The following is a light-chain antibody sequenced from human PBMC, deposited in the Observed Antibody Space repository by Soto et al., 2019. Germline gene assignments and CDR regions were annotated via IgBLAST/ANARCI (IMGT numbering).Light chain of an antibody. Sequence: QSVLTQPPSASGTPGQRVTISCSGSSSNIGSNTVNWYQQLPGTAPKILIDSNNQRPSGVPDRFSASKSGTSAALPISGLHYAIEAAYYCAAWDDSMTGYVFGTGTKLTVL. CDR2: SNN. CDR3: AAWDDSMTGYV. J-gene: IGLJ1*01. V-gene: IGLV1-44*01. CDR1: SSNIGSNT.